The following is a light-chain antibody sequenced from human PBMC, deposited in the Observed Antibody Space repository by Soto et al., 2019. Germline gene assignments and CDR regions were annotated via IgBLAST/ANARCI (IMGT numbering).Light chain of an antibody. Sequence: QYALTQPASVSGSPGQSITISCTGSSSDVGAYNYVSWYQQHTGKAPKLKIYHVTNRPSGISNRFSGSKSGNTASLTISGLQAEDEADYYCSSYTTRTTFVFGIGTKLTVL. CDR1: SSDVGAYNY. CDR3: SSYTTRTTFV. J-gene: IGLJ1*01. CDR2: HVT. V-gene: IGLV2-14*01.